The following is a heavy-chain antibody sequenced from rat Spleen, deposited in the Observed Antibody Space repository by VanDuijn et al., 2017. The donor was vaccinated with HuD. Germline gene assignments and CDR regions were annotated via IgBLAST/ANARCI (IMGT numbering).Heavy chain of an antibody. Sequence: EVQLVESGGGLVQPGRSMKLSCAASGFTFTNYYMAWVRQAPTKGLEWVASINTGGGNTYYRDSVKGRFTISRDNAKSTLYLQMDSLRSEDTATFYCARHPYYDGYYGIMDVWGQGASVTVSS. CDR2: INTGGGNT. V-gene: IGHV5-25*01. CDR1: GFTFTNYY. J-gene: IGHJ4*01. D-gene: IGHD1-12*03. CDR3: ARHPYYDGYYGIMDV.